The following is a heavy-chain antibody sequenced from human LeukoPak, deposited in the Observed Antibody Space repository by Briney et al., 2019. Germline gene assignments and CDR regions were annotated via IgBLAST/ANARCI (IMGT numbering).Heavy chain of an antibody. CDR2: ISAYNGNT. Sequence: GASVKVSCKASGYTFTSYGISWVRQAPGHGLEWMGWISAYNGNTNYAQKLQGRVTMTTDTSTSTAYMELRSLRSDHTAVYYCARGQYSYGVYYYYGMVVWGEGTPVTVSS. J-gene: IGHJ6*04. V-gene: IGHV1-18*01. CDR1: GYTFTSYG. CDR3: ARGQYSYGVYYYYGMVV. D-gene: IGHD5-18*01.